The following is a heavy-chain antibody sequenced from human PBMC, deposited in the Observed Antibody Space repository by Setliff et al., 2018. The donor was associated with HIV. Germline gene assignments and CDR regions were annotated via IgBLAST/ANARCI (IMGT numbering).Heavy chain of an antibody. D-gene: IGHD3-22*01. CDR2: ISYTGSP. J-gene: IGHJ3*02. Sequence: SETLSLTCTVSGGSITSHYWTWIRQPPGKGLEWIGVISYTGSPHYNPSLKSRVTMSLDTSKNQFSLTLSSVTAADTAVYYCARVDCSGYGAFDIWGQGTKVTVS. V-gene: IGHV4-59*08. CDR3: ARVDCSGYGAFDI. CDR1: GGSITSHY.